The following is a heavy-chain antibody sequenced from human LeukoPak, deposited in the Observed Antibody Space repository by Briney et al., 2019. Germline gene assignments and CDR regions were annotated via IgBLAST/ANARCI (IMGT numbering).Heavy chain of an antibody. D-gene: IGHD3-10*01. CDR2: ISAYNGNT. Sequence: ASLKLSCKASGYTFTSDGISWVRQAPGQGLEWMGWISAYNGNTNYAQKLQGRVTMTTDTSTSTAYMELRSLRSDDTAVYYCARDARITMVRGVNENWFHPWGQGTLVTVSS. J-gene: IGHJ5*02. CDR1: GYTFTSDG. V-gene: IGHV1-18*01. CDR3: ARDARITMVRGVNENWFHP.